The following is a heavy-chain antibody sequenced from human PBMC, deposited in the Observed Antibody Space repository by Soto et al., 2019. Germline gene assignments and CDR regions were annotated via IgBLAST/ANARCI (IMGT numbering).Heavy chain of an antibody. J-gene: IGHJ1*01. CDR2: ISSSSSYI. Sequence: GGSLRLSCAASGFTFSSYSMNWVRQAPGKGLEWVSSISSSSSYIYYADSVKGRFTISRDNAKNSLYLQMNSLRAEDTAVYYCASVASGYSSGWYRYFQHWGQGTLVTVSS. CDR1: GFTFSSYS. V-gene: IGHV3-21*01. D-gene: IGHD6-19*01. CDR3: ASVASGYSSGWYRYFQH.